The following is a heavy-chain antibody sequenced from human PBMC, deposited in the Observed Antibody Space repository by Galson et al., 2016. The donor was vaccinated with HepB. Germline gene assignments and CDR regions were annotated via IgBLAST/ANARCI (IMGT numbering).Heavy chain of an antibody. Sequence: SETLSLTCAVSGASIISRDWWTWVRQPPGKGLEWIGQIYHSGNTNYTPSLKSRVTISVDNSKNQLSLKLTSMTAVDTAVYYCTRQYSGSHLDYWGQGILVSVSS. V-gene: IGHV4-4*02. CDR3: TRQYSGSHLDY. CDR1: GASIISRDW. CDR2: IYHSGNT. J-gene: IGHJ4*02. D-gene: IGHD1-26*01.